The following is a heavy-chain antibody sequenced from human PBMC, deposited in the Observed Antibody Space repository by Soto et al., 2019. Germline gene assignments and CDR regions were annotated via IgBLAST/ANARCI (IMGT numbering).Heavy chain of an antibody. Sequence: SETLSLTCTVSGGSVSTHYWSWIRQPPGKGLEWIGYIYNSGSTTYNPSLKSRVSVSVDTSKNQFSLKLSSVIAADTAVYYCARSQYGSCSYYISYSNSPTRTRTFDYWGQGTLVTVSS. V-gene: IGHV4-59*08. CDR3: ARSQYGSCSYYISYSNSPTRTRTFDY. CDR1: GGSVSTHY. D-gene: IGHD3-10*01. J-gene: IGHJ4*02. CDR2: IYNSGST.